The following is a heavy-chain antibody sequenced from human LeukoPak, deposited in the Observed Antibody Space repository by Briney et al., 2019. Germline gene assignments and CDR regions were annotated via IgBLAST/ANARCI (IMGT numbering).Heavy chain of an antibody. CDR2: IGTSVDRT. J-gene: IGHJ4*02. Sequence: GGSLRLSCTASGFTFSNYAMNWVRQAPGKGLEWVSLIGTSVDRTHYADSVKGRFTISRDNSRSTLYLQMSSLRAEDTALYYCARDLDSTGRWDTDSWGQGTLVTVSS. D-gene: IGHD6-19*01. V-gene: IGHV3-23*01. CDR1: GFTFSNYA. CDR3: ARDLDSTGRWDTDS.